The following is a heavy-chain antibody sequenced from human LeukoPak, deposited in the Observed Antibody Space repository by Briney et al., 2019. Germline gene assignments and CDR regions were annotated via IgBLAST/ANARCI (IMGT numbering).Heavy chain of an antibody. Sequence: PSETLSLTCTVSGGSISSGSYYWNWIRQPPGKGLEWIGYIYYSGSTNYNPSLKSRVTISVDTSKNQFSLKLSSVTAADTAVYYCARGNGQLPGILVYWGQGTLVTVSS. V-gene: IGHV4-61*01. CDR1: GGSISSGSYY. D-gene: IGHD2-2*01. CDR2: IYYSGST. CDR3: ARGNGQLPGILVY. J-gene: IGHJ4*02.